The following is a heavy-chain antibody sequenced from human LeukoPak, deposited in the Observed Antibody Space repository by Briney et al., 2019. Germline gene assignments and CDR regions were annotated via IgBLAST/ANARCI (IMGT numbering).Heavy chain of an antibody. D-gene: IGHD4-17*01. CDR1: GYSFTDYW. CDR2: IYPGDSAT. V-gene: IGHV5-51*01. Sequence: GESLKISCESSGYSFTDYWIAWVRQMPGKGLEWMGMIYPGDSATRYSPSFRGQVTLSADKSIGTAYLRLYSLETSDTAIYYCARHSFGYGDRITSFDYWGQGTLVTVSS. CDR3: ARHSFGYGDRITSFDY. J-gene: IGHJ4*02.